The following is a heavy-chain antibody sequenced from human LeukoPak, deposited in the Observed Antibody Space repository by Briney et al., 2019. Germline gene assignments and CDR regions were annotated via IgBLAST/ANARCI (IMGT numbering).Heavy chain of an antibody. CDR2: MNPNSGNT. J-gene: IGHJ6*03. V-gene: IGHV1-8*03. D-gene: IGHD6-19*01. CDR1: GYTFTSYG. CDR3: ARRAVGNSYYYSMGV. Sequence: GASVKVSCKASGYTFTSYGISWVRQVTGQGLEWMGWMNPNSGNTGYAQKFQGRVTITRNTSISTAFMELSSLRSEDTAVYYCARRAVGNSYYYSMGVWGKGTTVTVSS.